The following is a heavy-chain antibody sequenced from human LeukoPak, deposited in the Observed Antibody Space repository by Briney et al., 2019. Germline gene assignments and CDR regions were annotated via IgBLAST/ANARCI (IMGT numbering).Heavy chain of an antibody. CDR1: GGTFSGYA. J-gene: IGHJ4*02. Sequence: SVKVSCKASGGTFSGYAISWVRQAPGQGLEWMGGIIPIFGTANYAQKFQGRVTITADESTSTAYMELSSLRSEDTAVYYCARGRVSPVVVIDYWGQGTLVTVSS. CDR3: ARGRVSPVVVIDY. D-gene: IGHD3-22*01. CDR2: IIPIFGTA. V-gene: IGHV1-69*13.